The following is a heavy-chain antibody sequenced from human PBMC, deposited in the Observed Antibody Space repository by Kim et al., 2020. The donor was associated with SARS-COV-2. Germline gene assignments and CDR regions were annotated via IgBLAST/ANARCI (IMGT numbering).Heavy chain of an antibody. Sequence: GGSLRLSCAASGFTVSNNYMSWVRQAPGKGLEWVSVIYSAGRAYYADSVKGRFTISRDNSKNTLYRQRNSRRAEDTAVYYCARDAWRDWGQGTLVTVSS. CDR2: IYSAGRA. J-gene: IGHJ4*02. CDR1: GFTVSNNY. V-gene: IGHV3-53*01. CDR3: ARDAWRD.